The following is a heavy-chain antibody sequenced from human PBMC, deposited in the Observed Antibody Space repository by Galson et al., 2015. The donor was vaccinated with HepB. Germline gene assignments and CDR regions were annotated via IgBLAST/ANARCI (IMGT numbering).Heavy chain of an antibody. CDR3: ARERTQRWFRELSPFDY. J-gene: IGHJ4*02. Sequence: LSLTCAVYGGSFSDYYWSWIRQPPGKGLEWIGEINHSGSTNYNPSLKSRVTISVDTSKNQFSLKLTSVTAADTAVYYCARERTQRWFRELSPFDYWGQGTLVTVSS. D-gene: IGHD3-10*01. CDR1: GGSFSDYY. V-gene: IGHV4-34*01. CDR2: INHSGST.